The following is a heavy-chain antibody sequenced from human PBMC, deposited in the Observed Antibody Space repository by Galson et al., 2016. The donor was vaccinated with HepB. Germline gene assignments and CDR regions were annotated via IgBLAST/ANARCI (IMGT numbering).Heavy chain of an antibody. D-gene: IGHD4-17*01. CDR3: ARVYTDYGDPFDY. CDR2: ISASGVGT. CDR1: GFTFSSYA. V-gene: IGHV3-23*01. J-gene: IGHJ4*02. Sequence: SLRLSCAASGFTFSSYAMGWVRQAPGKGLEWVAVISASGVGTNYADSVTGRFTISRDNSQNIMYLQMNSLRAEDTAVYYCARVYTDYGDPFDYWGQGTLVTVSS.